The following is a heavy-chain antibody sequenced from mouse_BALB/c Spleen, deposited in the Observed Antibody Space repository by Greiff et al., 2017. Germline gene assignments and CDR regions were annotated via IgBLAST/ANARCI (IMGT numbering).Heavy chain of an antibody. CDR2: IRLKSNNYAT. V-gene: IGHV6-6*02. D-gene: IGHD2-4*01. J-gene: IGHJ3*01. Sequence: EVKVEESGGGLVQPGGSMKLSCVASGFTFSNYWMNWVRQSPEKGLEWVAEIRLKSNNYATHYAESVKGRFTISRDDSKSSVYLQMNNLRAEDTGIYYCTRSDYDVPFAYWGQGTLVTVSA. CDR1: GFTFSNYW. CDR3: TRSDYDVPFAY.